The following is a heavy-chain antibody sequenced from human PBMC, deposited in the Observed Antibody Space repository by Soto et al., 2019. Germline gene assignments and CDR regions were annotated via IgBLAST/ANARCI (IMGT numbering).Heavy chain of an antibody. CDR3: ARGPAYYDFWSGQTPYGMDV. CDR2: IYHSGST. Sequence: SETLSLTCAVSVGSISRGGYSWSWIRQPPGKGLEWIGYIYHSGSTYYNPSLKSRVTISVDRSKNQFSLKLSSVTAADTAVYYCARGPAYYDFWSGQTPYGMDVWGQGTTVTVSS. D-gene: IGHD3-3*01. CDR1: VGSISRGGYS. V-gene: IGHV4-30-2*01. J-gene: IGHJ6*02.